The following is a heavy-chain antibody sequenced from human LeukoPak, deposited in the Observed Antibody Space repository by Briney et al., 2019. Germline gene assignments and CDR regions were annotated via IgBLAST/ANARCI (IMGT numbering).Heavy chain of an antibody. CDR1: GGSISNYY. J-gene: IGHJ6*03. Sequence: SETLSLTCTVSGGSISNYYWSWIRQPPGKGLEWIGYIYYSGSTNYNPSLKSRVTISLDTSKNQFSLKLSSVTAADTAVYYCARGGYYRYYYYYMDVWGKGTTVTVSS. V-gene: IGHV4-59*08. CDR3: ARGGYYRYYYYYMDV. CDR2: IYYSGST. D-gene: IGHD3-10*01.